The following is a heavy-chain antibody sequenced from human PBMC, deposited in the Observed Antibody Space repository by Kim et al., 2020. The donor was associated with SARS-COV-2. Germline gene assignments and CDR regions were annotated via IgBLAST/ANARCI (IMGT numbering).Heavy chain of an antibody. Sequence: GGSLRLSCAASGFTFSSYWMSWVRQAPGKALEWVSSINRDGSNTNYADSVKGRFTISRDNAKKSLYLQMNSLRAEDTAIYYCARDPVRGYGTTGFDS. CDR3: ARDPVRGYGTTGFDS. D-gene: IGHD1-1*01. V-gene: IGHV3-7*01. CDR2: INRDGSNT. J-gene: IGHJ5*01. CDR1: GFTFSSYW.